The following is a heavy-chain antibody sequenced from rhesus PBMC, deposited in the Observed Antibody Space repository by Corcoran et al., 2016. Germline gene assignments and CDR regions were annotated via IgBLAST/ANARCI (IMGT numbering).Heavy chain of an antibody. CDR3: AKDPTIFGLVRFKGFDV. CDR1: GFTFSSYG. Sequence: EVQLVETGGGLVQPGGSLKLSCAASGFTFSSYGMSWVRQAPGKGLEWVSAFNSGGSSTYYADSVKGRFTISRDNSKNTLSLQMNSLRAEDTAVYYCAKDPTIFGLVRFKGFDVWGPGVLVTVSS. CDR2: FNSGGSST. J-gene: IGHJ5-1*01. D-gene: IGHD3-3*01. V-gene: IGHV3S5*01.